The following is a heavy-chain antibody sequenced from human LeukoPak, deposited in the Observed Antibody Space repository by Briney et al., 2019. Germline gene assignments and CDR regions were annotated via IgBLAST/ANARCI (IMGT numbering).Heavy chain of an antibody. CDR3: ARGANGSGPIDY. Sequence: SETLSLTCAVYGGSFSGYYWSWIRQPPGKGLEWIGEINHSGSTNYNPSLKSRVTISVDTSKNQFSLKLSSVTAAGTAVYYCARGANGSGPIDYRGQGTLVTVSS. D-gene: IGHD3-10*01. CDR2: INHSGST. J-gene: IGHJ4*02. CDR1: GGSFSGYY. V-gene: IGHV4-34*01.